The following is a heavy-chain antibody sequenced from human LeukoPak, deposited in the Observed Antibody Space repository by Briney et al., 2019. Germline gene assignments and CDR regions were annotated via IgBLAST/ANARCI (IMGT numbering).Heavy chain of an antibody. Sequence: PSETLSLTCTVSGGSISSGGYYWSWIRQPPGKGLEWIGYIYHSGSTYYNPSLKSRVTISVDRSKNQFSLKLSSVTAADTAVYYCASSVTTVVRSYYYYYMDVWGKGTTVTVSS. CDR3: ASSVTTVVRSYYYYYMDV. V-gene: IGHV4-30-2*01. CDR2: IYHSGST. D-gene: IGHD4-23*01. CDR1: GGSISSGGYY. J-gene: IGHJ6*03.